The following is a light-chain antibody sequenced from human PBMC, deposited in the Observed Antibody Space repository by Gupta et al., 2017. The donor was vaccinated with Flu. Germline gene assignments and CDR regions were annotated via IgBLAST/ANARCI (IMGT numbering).Light chain of an antibody. Sequence: SRDGKATINCKSSQSVLYSSNNKNYLAWYQQKSGQSPKLLIYWASTRESGVPDRFSGSGSGTDFTLTISTLQAEDVAVYYCQQYYTNQVTFGQGTKVEIK. CDR3: QQYYTNQVT. CDR1: QSVLYSSNNKNY. CDR2: WAS. J-gene: IGKJ1*01. V-gene: IGKV4-1*01.